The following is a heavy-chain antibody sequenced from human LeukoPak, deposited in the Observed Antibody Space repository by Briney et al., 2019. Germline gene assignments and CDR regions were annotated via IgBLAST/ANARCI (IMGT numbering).Heavy chain of an antibody. CDR3: ARDYYDSSGFFHF. V-gene: IGHV4-59*01. J-gene: IGHJ4*02. Sequence: SETLSLTCTVFGGSISSDYWSWIRQPPGKGLEWIGYIYYSGSTNYNPSLKSRVTISVDASKNQFSLKLSSVTAADTAVYYCARDYYDSSGFFHFWGQGALVTVSS. D-gene: IGHD3-22*01. CDR2: IYYSGST. CDR1: GGSISSDY.